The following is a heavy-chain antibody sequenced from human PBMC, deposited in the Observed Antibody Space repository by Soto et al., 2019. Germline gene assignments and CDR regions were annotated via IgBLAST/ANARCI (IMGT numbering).Heavy chain of an antibody. CDR2: IYYSGST. D-gene: IGHD2-2*01. Sequence: SETLSLTCTVSGGSISSGGYYWSWIRQHPGKGLEWIGYIYYSGSTHYNPSLKSRVTISVDTSKNQFSLKLSSVTAADTAVYYCARAPYCSSTSCYDSWFDPWGQGTLVTVSS. J-gene: IGHJ5*02. CDR1: GGSISSGGYY. CDR3: ARAPYCSSTSCYDSWFDP. V-gene: IGHV4-31*03.